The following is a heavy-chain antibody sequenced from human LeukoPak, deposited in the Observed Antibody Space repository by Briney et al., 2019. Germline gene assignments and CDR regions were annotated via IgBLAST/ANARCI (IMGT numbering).Heavy chain of an antibody. CDR2: ISSDGGRP. CDR3: VKETVSGTTVSY. J-gene: IGHJ4*02. CDR1: GFTFSSYA. Sequence: VSLRLSCSASGFTFSSYAMHWVRQAPGKGLEYVSAISSDGGRPYYADSVKGRFTVSRDNSKNTLYLHMSSLRPEDTAVYYCVKETVSGTTVSYWGQGTLVTVSS. D-gene: IGHD4-11*01. V-gene: IGHV3-64D*09.